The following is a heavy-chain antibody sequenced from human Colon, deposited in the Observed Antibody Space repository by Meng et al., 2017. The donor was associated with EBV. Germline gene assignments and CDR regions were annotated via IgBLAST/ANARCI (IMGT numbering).Heavy chain of an antibody. CDR3: ARYGDYAPKD. D-gene: IGHD4-17*01. J-gene: IGHJ4*02. Sequence: GQLVGVGGGLIQPGGSLRLSCAASGFTVSSNYMTWVRQAPGKGLEWVSVIYSGGGTYLADSVKGRFTISRDNSKNTLYLQMNSLRAEDTAVYYCARYGDYAPKDWGQGTLVTVSS. V-gene: IGHV3-53*01. CDR1: GFTVSSNY. CDR2: IYSGGGT.